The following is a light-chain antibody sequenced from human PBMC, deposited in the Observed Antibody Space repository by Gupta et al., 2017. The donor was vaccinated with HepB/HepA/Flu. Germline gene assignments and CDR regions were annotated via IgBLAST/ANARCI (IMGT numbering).Light chain of an antibody. CDR3: QQYNDWPPWT. Sequence: EVVMTQSPATLSVSPGERATLSCMASQSVNRNLAWYQQKAGQATRLLLFDVYIRASGTPARFSGSGSGTEFTLTISSLQAEDCAIYYCQQYNDWPPWTFGQGTKVEIK. V-gene: IGKV3-15*01. J-gene: IGKJ1*01. CDR2: DVY. CDR1: QSVNRN.